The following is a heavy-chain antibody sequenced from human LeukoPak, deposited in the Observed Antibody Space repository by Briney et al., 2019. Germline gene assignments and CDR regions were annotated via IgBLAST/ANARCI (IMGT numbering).Heavy chain of an antibody. Sequence: ASVKVSCKASGYTFTSYGISWVRQAPGQGLEWMGRVSGHNGNTYYAQKLQGRVTMTTDTSTTTAYMELRSLRSDDTAVFYCARDLFYGSGSYYSDAFDIWGQGTMVTVSS. D-gene: IGHD3-10*01. CDR1: GYTFTSYG. V-gene: IGHV1-18*01. J-gene: IGHJ3*02. CDR2: VSGHNGNT. CDR3: ARDLFYGSGSYYSDAFDI.